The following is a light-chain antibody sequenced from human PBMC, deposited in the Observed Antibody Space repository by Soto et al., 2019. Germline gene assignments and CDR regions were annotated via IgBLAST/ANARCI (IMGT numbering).Light chain of an antibody. CDR3: AAWDDSLNGQV. Sequence: QSVLTQPPSASGSPGQSVTISCAGTSADVGGYDYVSWYQQLPGKAPKLMIYEVSKRPSGVPDRFSGSKSGNTASLTVSGLQAEDEADYYCAAWDDSLNGQVFGGGTKVTVL. J-gene: IGLJ2*01. CDR1: SADVGGYDY. V-gene: IGLV2-8*01. CDR2: EVS.